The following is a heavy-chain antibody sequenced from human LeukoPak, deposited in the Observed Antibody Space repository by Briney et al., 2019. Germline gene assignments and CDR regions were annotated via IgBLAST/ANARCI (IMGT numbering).Heavy chain of an antibody. CDR2: INPNSGGT. CDR3: ARVKNYYDSSGYLYYFDY. V-gene: IGHV1-2*02. Sequence: GASVKVSCXASGYTFTGYFIHWVRLAPGQGLEWMGWINPNSGGTNYAQNFQGRVTMTRDTSISTAYMELSRLRSDDTAVYYCARVKNYYDSSGYLYYFDYWGQGTLVTVSS. J-gene: IGHJ4*02. D-gene: IGHD3-22*01. CDR1: GYTFTGYF.